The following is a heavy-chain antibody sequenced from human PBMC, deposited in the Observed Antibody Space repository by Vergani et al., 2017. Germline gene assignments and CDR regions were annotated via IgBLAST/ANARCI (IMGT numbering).Heavy chain of an antibody. CDR2: IYYSGST. CDR3: ARVKSNYFYYYYYYMDV. J-gene: IGHJ6*03. Sequence: QVQLQQWGAGLLKPSETLSLTCAVYGGSFSGYYWSWIRQPPGKGLEWIGYIYYSGSTNYNPSLKSRVTISVDTSKNQFSLKLSSVTAADTAVYYCARVKSNYFYYYYYYMDVWGKGTTVTVSS. CDR1: GGSFSGYY. D-gene: IGHD4-11*01. V-gene: IGHV4-34*11.